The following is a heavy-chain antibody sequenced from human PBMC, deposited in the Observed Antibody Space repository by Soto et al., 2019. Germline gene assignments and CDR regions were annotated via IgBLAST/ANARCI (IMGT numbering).Heavy chain of an antibody. D-gene: IGHD5-18*01. CDR2: MNPNSGNT. CDR1: GYTFTSYD. J-gene: IGHJ4*01. Sequence: ASVTVSCKASGYTFTSYDISWVRQATGQGLEWMGWMNPNSGNTGYAQKFQGRVTMTRNTSISTAYMELSSLRSEDTAVYYCARYSGYSYGYCLDYWGQGTLVTVSS. CDR3: ARYSGYSYGYCLDY. V-gene: IGHV1-8*01.